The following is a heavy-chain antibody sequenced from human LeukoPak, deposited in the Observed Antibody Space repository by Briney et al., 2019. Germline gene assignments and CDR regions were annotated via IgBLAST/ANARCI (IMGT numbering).Heavy chain of an antibody. J-gene: IGHJ5*02. V-gene: IGHV4-30-4*08. CDR3: ARGYDFWSGYYPPAGWFDP. Sequence: PSETLSLTCTVSGGSISSGDYYWSWIRQPPGKGLEWIGYICYSGSTYYNPSLKSRVTISVDTSKNQFSLKLSSVTAADTAVYYCARGYDFWSGYYPPAGWFDPWGQGTLVTVSS. CDR1: GGSISSGDYY. CDR2: ICYSGST. D-gene: IGHD3-3*01.